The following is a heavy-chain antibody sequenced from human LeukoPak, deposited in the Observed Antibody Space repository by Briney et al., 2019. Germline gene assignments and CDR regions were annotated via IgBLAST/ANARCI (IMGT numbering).Heavy chain of an antibody. V-gene: IGHV3-21*01. Sequence: GGSLRLSCAASGFTFSSYSMNWVRQAPGKGLEWVSSISSSSSYIYYADSVKGRFTISRDNAKNSLYLQMNSLRAEDTAVHYCARLVTAVARGFDPWGQGTLVTVSP. CDR3: ARLVTAVARGFDP. D-gene: IGHD6-19*01. CDR2: ISSSSSYI. CDR1: GFTFSSYS. J-gene: IGHJ5*02.